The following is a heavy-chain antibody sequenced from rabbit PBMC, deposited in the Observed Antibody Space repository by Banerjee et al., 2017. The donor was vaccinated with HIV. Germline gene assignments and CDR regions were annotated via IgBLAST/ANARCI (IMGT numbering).Heavy chain of an antibody. Sequence: LVQPGGSLKLSCKASGFDFSSFGVSWVRQAPGKGLEWIACIYDGSDRTDYASWAKGRFTISKTSSTTVTLEMTSLTAADTASYFCARDLAGVIGWNFNLWGPGTLVTVS. CDR3: ARDLAGVIGWNFNL. J-gene: IGHJ4*01. CDR2: IYDGSDRT. V-gene: IGHV1S40*01. CDR1: GFDFSSFG. D-gene: IGHD4-1*01.